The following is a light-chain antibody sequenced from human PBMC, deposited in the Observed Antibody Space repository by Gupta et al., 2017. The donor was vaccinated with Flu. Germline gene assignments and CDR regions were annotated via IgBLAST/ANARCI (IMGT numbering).Light chain of an antibody. V-gene: IGLV1-40*01. CDR3: HAYDNRLSGSGV. J-gene: IGLJ3*02. CDR1: SCNSRASKD. Sequence: TMACTGSSCNSRASKDVHWYQQRPGKAPKLLIYADSNRPSGVPDRFSGSKSGNSDTLAISGLEPEDEADYDCHAYDNRLSGSGVFGGGTKLTVL. CDR2: ADS.